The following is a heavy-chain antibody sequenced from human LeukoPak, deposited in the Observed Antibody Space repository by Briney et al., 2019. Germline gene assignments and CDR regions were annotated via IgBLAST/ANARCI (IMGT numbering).Heavy chain of an antibody. CDR3: ARDEIPSGT. CDR2: ISGSGRNT. D-gene: IGHD6-25*01. Sequence: GGSLRLSCAASGFIFNNYALSWVRQTPGKGLEWVSAISGSGRNTYYADSVRGRFTISRDNSRSTVDLQMNSLRVEDTGIYYCARDEIPSGTWGQGTMVIVSS. CDR1: GFIFNNYA. V-gene: IGHV3-23*01. J-gene: IGHJ3*01.